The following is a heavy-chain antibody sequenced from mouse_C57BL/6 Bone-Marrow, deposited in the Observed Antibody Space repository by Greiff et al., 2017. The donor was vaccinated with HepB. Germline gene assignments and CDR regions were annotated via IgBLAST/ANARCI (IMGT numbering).Heavy chain of an antibody. V-gene: IGHV8-8*01. D-gene: IGHD2-4*01. J-gene: IGHJ4*01. Sequence: QVTLKESGPGILQPSQTLSLTCSFSGFSLSTFGMGVGWIRQPSGKGLEWLAHIWWDDDKYYNPALKRRLTISKDTSKNQVVLKIANVDTADTATYYCARIYDYDVGPYAMDYWGQGTSVTVSS. CDR3: ARIYDYDVGPYAMDY. CDR2: IWWDDDK. CDR1: GFSLSTFGMG.